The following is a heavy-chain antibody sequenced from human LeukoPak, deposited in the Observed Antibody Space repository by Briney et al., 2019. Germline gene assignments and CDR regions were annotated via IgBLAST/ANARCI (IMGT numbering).Heavy chain of an antibody. CDR1: GGSISSFY. Sequence: SETLSLTCNVSGGSISSFYWSWIRQTPGKGLEWIGYMYYSGSTNYNPSLKSRVTMSADTSKNQLSLKLSSVTAADTAVYYCARHKGDMELYYFDYWGQGTLVTVSS. CDR2: MYYSGST. V-gene: IGHV4-59*08. D-gene: IGHD1-7*01. J-gene: IGHJ4*02. CDR3: ARHKGDMELYYFDY.